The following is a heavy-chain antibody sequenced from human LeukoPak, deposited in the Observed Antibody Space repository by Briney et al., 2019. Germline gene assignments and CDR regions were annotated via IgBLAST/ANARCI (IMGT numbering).Heavy chain of an antibody. J-gene: IGHJ5*01. CDR2: IKQDGTET. CDR1: GFIFSSYW. D-gene: IGHD4-17*01. V-gene: IGHV3-7*05. Sequence: GGSLRLSCAASGFIFSSYWMTWVRQAPGKGLEWVANIKQDGTETYYVDSLKGRFTISGDNAKSSLYLQLNSLRAEDTAVYYCARAPTVTTRVFASWGQGTLVTVSS. CDR3: ARAPTVTTRVFAS.